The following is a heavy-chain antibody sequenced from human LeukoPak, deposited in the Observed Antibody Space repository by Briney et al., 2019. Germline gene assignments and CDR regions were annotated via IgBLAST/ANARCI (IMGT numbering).Heavy chain of an antibody. CDR2: ISGSGATT. CDR3: AKEYCSSTSCYFDY. J-gene: IGHJ4*02. V-gene: IGHV3-23*01. Sequence: PGGSLRVSCAASGFTFSTYAMSWVRQAPGKGLEWVSAISGSGATTYYADSVKGRFTISRDNSKNTLYLQMNSLRAEDTAVYYCAKEYCSSTSCYFDYWGQGTLVTVSS. D-gene: IGHD2-2*01. CDR1: GFTFSTYA.